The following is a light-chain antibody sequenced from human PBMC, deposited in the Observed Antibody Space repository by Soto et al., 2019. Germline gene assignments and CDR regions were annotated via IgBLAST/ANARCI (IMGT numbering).Light chain of an antibody. Sequence: DIQTTQSPASVSASVGHRVPITCRVSQAIDSWLAWYQQKPGEAPKLLIFTGSLLHSGVPPRFSGSGSGTDFTLTISSLQPEDFATYYCQQTLSFPPTFGQVTKVDI. J-gene: IGKJ1*01. V-gene: IGKV1-12*01. CDR3: QQTLSFPPT. CDR1: QAIDSW. CDR2: TGS.